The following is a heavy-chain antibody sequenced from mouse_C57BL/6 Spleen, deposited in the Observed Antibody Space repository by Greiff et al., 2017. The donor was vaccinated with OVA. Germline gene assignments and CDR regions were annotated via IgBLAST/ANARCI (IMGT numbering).Heavy chain of an antibody. Sequence: QVQLQQPGAELVRPGSSVKLSCKASGYTFTSYWMHWVQQRPIQGLEWIGTIDPSDSETHYNQKFKDKATLTVDKSSSTAYMQLSSLPSEDSAVYYCARLDSSGPFDYWGQGTTLTVSS. J-gene: IGHJ2*01. D-gene: IGHD3-2*02. CDR1: GYTFTSYW. CDR2: IDPSDSET. CDR3: ARLDSSGPFDY. V-gene: IGHV1-52*01.